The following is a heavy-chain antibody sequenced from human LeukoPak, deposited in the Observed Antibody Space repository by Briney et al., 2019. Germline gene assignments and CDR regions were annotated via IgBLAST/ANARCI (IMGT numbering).Heavy chain of an antibody. CDR1: GASITAYY. V-gene: IGHV4-4*07. CDR2: IYSTGDTDH. Sequence: SETLSLTCTVSGASITAYYWTWIRQSAGEGLEFIGRIYSTGDTDHNYNPSLASRVTISGDTSKNQVSLRLKSVTAADTAVYYCARDRPDGYTHGHYYYNTDVWGKGTTVTVSS. D-gene: IGHD5-18*01. J-gene: IGHJ6*03. CDR3: ARDRPDGYTHGHYYYNTDV.